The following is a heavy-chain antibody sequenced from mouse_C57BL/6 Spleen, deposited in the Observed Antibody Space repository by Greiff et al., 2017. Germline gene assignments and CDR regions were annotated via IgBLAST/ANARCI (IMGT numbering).Heavy chain of an antibody. V-gene: IGHV1-82*01. CDR1: GYAFSSSW. D-gene: IGHD1-1*01. J-gene: IGHJ4*01. CDR2: IYPGDGDT. Sequence: VQLQQSGPELVKPGASVKISCKASGYAFSSSWMNWVKQRPGKGLEWIGRIYPGDGDTNYNGKFKGKATLTADKSSSTAYMQLSSLTSEDSAVYFGARITTVPGGAMDYWGQGTSVTVSS. CDR3: ARITTVPGGAMDY.